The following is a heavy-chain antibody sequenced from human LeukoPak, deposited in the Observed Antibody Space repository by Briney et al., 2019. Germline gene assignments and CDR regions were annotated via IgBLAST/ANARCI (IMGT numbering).Heavy chain of an antibody. V-gene: IGHV4-39*01. J-gene: IGHJ4*02. D-gene: IGHD6-6*01. Sequence: SETLSLTCTVSGGSVSSSRYYWGRIRQPPGEGLEWIGTIYYSGSTYYNPSLKSRVTISVDTSKNPFSLKLSSVTAADTAVYYCARPDYSDSSLDYWGQGTLVTVSS. CDR1: GGSVSSSRYY. CDR3: ARPDYSDSSLDY. CDR2: IYYSGST.